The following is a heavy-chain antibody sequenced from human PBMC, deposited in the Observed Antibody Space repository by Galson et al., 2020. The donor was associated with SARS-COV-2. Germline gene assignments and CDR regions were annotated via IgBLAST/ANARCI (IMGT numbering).Heavy chain of an antibody. CDR2: IYTSGST. D-gene: IGHD6-13*01. V-gene: IGHV4-4*07. J-gene: IGHJ4*02. CDR1: GGSISSYY. Sequence: SQTLSLTCTVSGGSISSYYWSWIRQPAGKGLEWIGRIYTSGSTNYNPSLKSRVTMSVDTSKNQFSLKLSSVTAADTAVYYCARARLIAAAGPYFDYWGQGTLVTVSS. CDR3: ARARLIAAAGPYFDY.